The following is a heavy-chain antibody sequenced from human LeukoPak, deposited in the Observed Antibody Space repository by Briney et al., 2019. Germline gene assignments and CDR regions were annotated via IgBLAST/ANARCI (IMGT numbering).Heavy chain of an antibody. CDR2: VNGNGGST. Sequence: GGSLRLSCAASGFSFSTYAMSWVRQAPGKGLEWVSGVNGNGGSTSYADSVKGRFTIFRDNSKNTLYLQMNSLRAEDTAVYYCVRDLGGRSGHWGQGTLVTVSS. CDR1: GFSFSTYA. CDR3: VRDLGGRSGH. D-gene: IGHD1-26*01. J-gene: IGHJ4*02. V-gene: IGHV3-23*01.